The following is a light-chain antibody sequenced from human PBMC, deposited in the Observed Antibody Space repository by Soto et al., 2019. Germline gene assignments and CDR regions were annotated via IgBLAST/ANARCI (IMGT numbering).Light chain of an antibody. V-gene: IGKV3-20*01. CDR3: QQFRNWPWT. Sequence: EIVLTQSPGTLSLSPGERDTLSCRASQSVSSSYLAWYQQKPGQAPRLLIYAGSTRATGIPARISGSGSGTEFTLTISSLQSEDFAVYYCQQFRNWPWTFGQGTKVDIK. CDR2: AGS. CDR1: QSVSSSY. J-gene: IGKJ1*01.